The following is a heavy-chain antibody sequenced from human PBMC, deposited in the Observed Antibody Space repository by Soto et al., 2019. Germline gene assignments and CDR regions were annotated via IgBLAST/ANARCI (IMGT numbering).Heavy chain of an antibody. CDR2: IIPICGTA. V-gene: IGHV1-69*01. J-gene: IGHJ4*02. D-gene: IGHD1-26*01. Sequence: QVQLVQSGAEVKKPGSSVKVSCKASGGTFSSYSINWVRQAPGQGLEWMGEIIPICGTANYAQKFQGRVTMTADESTSTAYMELSSLRSEYTAVYYCARDGGRHSGGIEYWGQGTLVTVSS. CDR1: GGTFSSYS. CDR3: ARDGGRHSGGIEY.